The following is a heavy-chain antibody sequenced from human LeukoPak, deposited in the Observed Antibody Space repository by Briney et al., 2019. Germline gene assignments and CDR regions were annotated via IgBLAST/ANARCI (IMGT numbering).Heavy chain of an antibody. J-gene: IGHJ4*02. CDR1: GGSIGSYY. V-gene: IGHV4-59*01. D-gene: IGHD3-22*01. CDR3: ARLRDSSGYYFDY. Sequence: SETLSLTCTVSGGSIGSYYWSWIRQPPGKGLEWIGYIYYSGSTNYNPSLKSRVTISVDTSKNQFSLKLSSVTAADTAVYYCARLRDSSGYYFDYWGQGTLVTVSS. CDR2: IYYSGST.